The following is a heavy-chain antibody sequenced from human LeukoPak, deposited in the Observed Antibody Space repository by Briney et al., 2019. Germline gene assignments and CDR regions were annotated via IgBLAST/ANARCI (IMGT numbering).Heavy chain of an antibody. CDR2: INPNSGGT. Sequence: ASVKVSCKASGYTFTGYYMHWVRQAPGRGLEWMGWINPNSGGTNYAQKFQGRVTMTRDTSISTAYMELSRLRSDDTAVYYCARVRWYSSSSSLDYWGQGTLVTVSS. D-gene: IGHD6-6*01. J-gene: IGHJ4*02. CDR3: ARVRWYSSSSSLDY. CDR1: GYTFTGYY. V-gene: IGHV1-2*02.